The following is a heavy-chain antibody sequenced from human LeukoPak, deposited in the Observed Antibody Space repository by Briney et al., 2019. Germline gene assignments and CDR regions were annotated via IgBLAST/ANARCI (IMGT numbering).Heavy chain of an antibody. CDR2: ISAYNGNT. D-gene: IGHD3-9*01. CDR3: ARDWGLRYFHDAFDI. Sequence: VASVKVSFKASGYTFTIYGISWVRQAPGQGGEGMGWISAYNGNTNYSQKLQGRGTITTDTSTSTAYMELRRLRSDDTAVYYCARDWGLRYFHDAFDIWGQGTMVTVSS. CDR1: GYTFTIYG. V-gene: IGHV1-18*04. J-gene: IGHJ3*02.